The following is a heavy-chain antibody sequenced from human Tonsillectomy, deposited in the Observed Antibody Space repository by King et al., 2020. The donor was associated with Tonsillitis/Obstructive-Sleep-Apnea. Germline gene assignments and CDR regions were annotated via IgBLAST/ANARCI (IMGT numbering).Heavy chain of an antibody. CDR3: ARLPDPDSSGYHY. CDR1: GGSISSSSYY. J-gene: IGHJ4*02. D-gene: IGHD3-22*01. Sequence: QLQESGPGLVKPSETLSLTCTVSGGSISSSSYYWGWIRQPPGKGLGWIGSIYYSGGTYYNPSLKSRVTISVDKSKNQFSLKLSSVTAADTAVYYCARLPDPDSSGYHYWGQGTLVTVSS. CDR2: IYYSGGT. V-gene: IGHV4-39*01.